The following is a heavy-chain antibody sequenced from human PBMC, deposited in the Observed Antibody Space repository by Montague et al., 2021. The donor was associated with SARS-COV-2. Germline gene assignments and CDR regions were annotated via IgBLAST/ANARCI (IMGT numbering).Heavy chain of an antibody. CDR3: ARLKRYFDSSGSPSASDF. Sequence: SETLSLTCTVSGGSITNNIDYWAWIRQPPGKGLEWIGSIYYTGNTYYNPSRKSRATISVVTSKNHFTLKLSSVTAAETAVYYCARLKRYFDSSGSPSASDFWGQGTKVTVSS. CDR2: IYYTGNT. D-gene: IGHD3-22*01. CDR1: GGSITNNIDY. J-gene: IGHJ3*01. V-gene: IGHV4-39*02.